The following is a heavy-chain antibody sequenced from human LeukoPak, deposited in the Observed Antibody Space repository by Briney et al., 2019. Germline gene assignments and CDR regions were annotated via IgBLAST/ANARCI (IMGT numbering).Heavy chain of an antibody. D-gene: IGHD5-18*01. CDR3: ARHSPSYGSGDAFDI. CDR1: GYSFTSYW. J-gene: IGHJ3*02. V-gene: IGHV5-51*01. CDR2: IYPGDSDT. Sequence: GESLTISCKGSGYSFTSYWIGWVRQMPGKGLEWMGIIYPGDSDTRYSPSFQGQVTISADKSISTAYLQWSSLKASDTAMYYCARHSPSYGSGDAFDIWGQGTMVTVSS.